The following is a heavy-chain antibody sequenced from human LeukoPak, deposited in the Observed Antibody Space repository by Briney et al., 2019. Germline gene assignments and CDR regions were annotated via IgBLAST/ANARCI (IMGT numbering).Heavy chain of an antibody. V-gene: IGHV4-39*01. CDR2: IYYSGST. CDR3: ARLYYDSSGYYQICYFDY. D-gene: IGHD3-22*01. CDR1: GGSISSCSYY. Sequence: SETLSLTCTVSGGSISSCSYYWGWIRQPPGNVLEWIRRIYYSGSTYYDPSLKSRVTISVDTSKNQFSLNLSSVTAADTAVYYCARLYYDSSGYYQICYFDYWGQGTLVTVSS. J-gene: IGHJ4*02.